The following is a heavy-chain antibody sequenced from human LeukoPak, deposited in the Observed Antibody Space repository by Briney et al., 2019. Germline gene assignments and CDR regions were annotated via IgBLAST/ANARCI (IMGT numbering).Heavy chain of an antibody. J-gene: IGHJ4*02. Sequence: GGSLRLSFAASGFPFSSYSMNWVRQAPGKGLEWVSSISSSSSYIYYADSVKGRFTISRDNAKNSLYLQMNSLRAEDTAVYYCARDLDCSGGSCYLFDYWGQGTLVTVSS. CDR1: GFPFSSYS. CDR2: ISSSSSYI. CDR3: ARDLDCSGGSCYLFDY. D-gene: IGHD2-15*01. V-gene: IGHV3-21*01.